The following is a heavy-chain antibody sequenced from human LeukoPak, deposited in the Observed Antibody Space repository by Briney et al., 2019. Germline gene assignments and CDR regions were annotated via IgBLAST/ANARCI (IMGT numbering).Heavy chain of an antibody. CDR2: ITISGSST. Sequence: GGSLRLSCATSGLDFSKFAMSWVRQAPGKGLEWVSMITISGSSTYYADSVKGRFTISRDNSNNILYLQMNSLRAEDTAVYYCAEDQRGGRSGLFDYWGQGTLVTVSS. CDR3: AEDQRGGRSGLFDY. CDR1: GLDFSKFA. D-gene: IGHD3-10*01. J-gene: IGHJ4*02. V-gene: IGHV3-23*01.